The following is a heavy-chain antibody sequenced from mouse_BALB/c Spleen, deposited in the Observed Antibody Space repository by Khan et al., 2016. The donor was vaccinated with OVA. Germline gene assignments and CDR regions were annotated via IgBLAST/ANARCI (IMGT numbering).Heavy chain of an antibody. CDR2: INPSNGGS. D-gene: IGHD2-12*01. V-gene: IGHV1S81*02. Sequence: VQLQESGAELVKPGASVKLSCQASGYTFSSYYIYWVKERPGQGLEWIGEINPSNGGSTFNEKFKSKATLTVDKSSSTAYMQLSSLTPEDSAVYYCIRSGYSSLAYWGQGTLVTVSA. CDR3: IRSGYSSLAY. J-gene: IGHJ3*01. CDR1: GYTFSSYY.